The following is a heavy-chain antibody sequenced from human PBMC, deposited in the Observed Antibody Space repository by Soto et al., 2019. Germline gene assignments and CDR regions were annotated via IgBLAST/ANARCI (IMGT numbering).Heavy chain of an antibody. CDR1: GYTFTSYY. D-gene: IGHD3-3*01. CDR2: INPSGGST. V-gene: IGHV1-46*01. J-gene: IGHJ4*02. CDR3: ARDLRLAYYDFWSGPWTLPDY. Sequence: GASVKVSCKASGYTFTSYYMHWVRQAPGQGLEWMGIINPSGGSTSYAQKFQGRVTMARDTSTSTVYMELSSLRSEDTAVYYCARDLRLAYYDFWSGPWTLPDYWGQGTLVTVSS.